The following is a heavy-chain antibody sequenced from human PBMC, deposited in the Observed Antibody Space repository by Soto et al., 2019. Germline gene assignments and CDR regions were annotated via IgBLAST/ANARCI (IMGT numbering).Heavy chain of an antibody. CDR3: TRTRGHFGVPPKGWVDFTQYKDL. CDR2: IRGKINNYAA. CDR1: GFSFSGST. V-gene: IGHV3-73*01. J-gene: IGHJ6*03. Sequence: EVQLVESGGDLVQPGGSLKLSCAASGFSFSGSTIHWVRQASGKGLEWLGRIRGKINNYAAAYGASVKGRNTIVRDDSQGKDYLQTNRLKNEGTAGYYCTRTRGHFGVPPKGWVDFTQYKDLWGKGTTVTVSS. D-gene: IGHD3-3*01.